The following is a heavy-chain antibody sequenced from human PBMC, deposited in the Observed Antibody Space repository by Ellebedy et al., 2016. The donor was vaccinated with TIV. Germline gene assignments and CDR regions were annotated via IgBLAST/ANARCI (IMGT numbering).Heavy chain of an antibody. CDR1: GDSMRSRTYY. D-gene: IGHD4-17*01. Sequence: SETLSLXXIVSGDSMRSRTYYWGWFRQSPGKGLEWIASLYHSASMSYNPSLQSRVTISVDTSKNQFSLKLSSVTAADTAVYYCARAWGYGDYGVDVWGQGTTVTVSS. J-gene: IGHJ6*02. CDR3: ARAWGYGDYGVDV. V-gene: IGHV4-39*07. CDR2: LYHSASM.